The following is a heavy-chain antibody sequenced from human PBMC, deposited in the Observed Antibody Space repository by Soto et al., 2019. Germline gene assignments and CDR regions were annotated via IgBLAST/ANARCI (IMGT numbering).Heavy chain of an antibody. CDR3: ARVRAPREWLPFKGYGMDV. J-gene: IGHJ6*02. D-gene: IGHD5-12*01. V-gene: IGHV1-8*01. CDR2: MNPNSGNT. CDR1: GYTFTSYD. Sequence: QVQLVQSGAEVKKPGASVEVSCKASGYTFTSYDINWVRQATGQGLEWMGWMNPNSGNTGYAQKFQGRVTMTRNTSISTAYMELSSLRSEDTAVYYCARVRAPREWLPFKGYGMDVWGQGTTVTVSS.